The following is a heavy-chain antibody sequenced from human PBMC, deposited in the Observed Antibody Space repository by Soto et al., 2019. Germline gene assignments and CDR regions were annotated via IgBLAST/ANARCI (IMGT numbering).Heavy chain of an antibody. D-gene: IGHD6-13*01. J-gene: IGHJ3*02. V-gene: IGHV4-31*03. CDR3: ARDVAAAGSAFDI. CDR1: GGSISSGGYY. CDR2: IYYSGST. Sequence: QVQLQESGPGLVKPSQTLSLTCTVSGGSISSGGYYWSWIRQHPGKGLEWIGYIYYSGSTYYNPSLKSRVTISVDTSKNQFALKLSSVTAADTAVYYCARDVAAAGSAFDIWGQGTMVTVSS.